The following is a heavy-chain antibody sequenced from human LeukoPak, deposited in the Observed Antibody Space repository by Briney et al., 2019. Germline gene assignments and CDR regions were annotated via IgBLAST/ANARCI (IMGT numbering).Heavy chain of an antibody. D-gene: IGHD1-26*01. CDR3: ARDVAVGAPGAYYSDY. J-gene: IGHJ4*02. CDR1: GFTFSSYA. Sequence: GRSLRLSCAASGFTFSSYAMHWVRQAPGKGLEWVAVISYDGSNKYYADSVKGRFTISRDNSKNTLYLQMNSLRAEDTAVYYCARDVAVGAPGAYYSDYWGQGTLVTVSS. CDR2: ISYDGSNK. V-gene: IGHV3-30-3*01.